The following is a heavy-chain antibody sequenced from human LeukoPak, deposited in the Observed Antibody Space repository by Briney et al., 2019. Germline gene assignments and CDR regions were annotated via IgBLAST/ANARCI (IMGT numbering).Heavy chain of an antibody. CDR1: GFTFSDYG. CDR3: AKEYYYGSGSYYNRAFDI. CDR2: ISFDGSKK. D-gene: IGHD3-10*01. J-gene: IGHJ3*02. V-gene: IGHV3-30*18. Sequence: GGSLRLSCAASGFTFSDYGMHWVRQAPGKGLQWVALISFDGSKKDYADSVKGRFTISRDNSKNTLYLQMNSLRAEDTAVYYCAKEYYYGSGSYYNRAFDIWGQGTMVTVSS.